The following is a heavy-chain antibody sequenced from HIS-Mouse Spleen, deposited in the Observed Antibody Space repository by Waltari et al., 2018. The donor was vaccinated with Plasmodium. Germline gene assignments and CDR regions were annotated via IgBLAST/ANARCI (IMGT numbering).Heavy chain of an antibody. J-gene: IGHJ1*01. CDR3: ARVLGYKAAAGTFVEYFQH. CDR2: INPKSGGT. Sequence: QVQLVQSGAEVKKPGASVKVSCKASGYTFTGYYMHWVRQAPGQGLEGMGGINPKSGGTKHARRVKGWVTMTRDTSIRTAYMGLSRLRSDDTAVYYWARVLGYKAAAGTFVEYFQHWGQGTLVTVSS. CDR1: GYTFTGYY. V-gene: IGHV1-2*04. D-gene: IGHD6-13*01.